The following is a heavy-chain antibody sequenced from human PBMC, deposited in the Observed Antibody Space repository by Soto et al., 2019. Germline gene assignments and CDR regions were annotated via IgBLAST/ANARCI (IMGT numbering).Heavy chain of an antibody. CDR3: AVLTRGTYLNFYGYVGV. V-gene: IGHV4-59*01. CDR1: GGCISGYY. D-gene: IGHD3-16*02. J-gene: IGHJ6*03. Sequence: QAQLQESGPGLMKPSETLALTCTVSGGCISGYYWCWIRQAPGKGLEWSGYAYYSGATNYDPSLQSRVAVSVDTSKNQFDLKLSSVTTADTAVDYCAVLTRGTYLNFYGYVGVWGKWTAVTVCS. CDR2: AYYSGAT.